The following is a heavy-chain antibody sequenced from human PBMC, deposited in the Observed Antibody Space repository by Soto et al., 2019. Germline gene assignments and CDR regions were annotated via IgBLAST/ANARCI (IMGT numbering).Heavy chain of an antibody. J-gene: IGHJ6*02. CDR2: IYPGDSDT. D-gene: IGHD2-2*01. Sequence: PGDSLKLSCKGSGYSFTSYCIGWVRQMPGKGLEWMGIIYPGDSDTRYSPSFQGQVTISADKSISTAYLQLSSLKASDTAMYYCARHCSSTSCLSGAIDVGGQGTTVTVAS. CDR1: GYSFTSYC. V-gene: IGHV5-51*01. CDR3: ARHCSSTSCLSGAIDV.